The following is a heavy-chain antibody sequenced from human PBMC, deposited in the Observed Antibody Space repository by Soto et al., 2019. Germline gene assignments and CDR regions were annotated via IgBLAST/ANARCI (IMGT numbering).Heavy chain of an antibody. D-gene: IGHD3-10*01. J-gene: IGHJ4*02. CDR3: ARSGSWWFGEFLY. Sequence: ASVKVSCKASGYTFTGYYMHWVRQAPGQGLEWMGWINPNSGGTNYAQKFQGRVTMTRDTSISTAYMELSRLRSDDTAVYYCARSGSWWFGEFLYWRQGTLVTVSS. V-gene: IGHV1-2*02. CDR1: GYTFTGYY. CDR2: INPNSGGT.